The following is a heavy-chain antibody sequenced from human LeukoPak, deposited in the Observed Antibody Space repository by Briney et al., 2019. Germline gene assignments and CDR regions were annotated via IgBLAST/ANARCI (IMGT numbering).Heavy chain of an antibody. CDR2: IYTTGTT. D-gene: IGHD5-24*01. CDR1: GSSIGTYS. J-gene: IGHJ3*02. V-gene: IGHV4-4*09. CDR3: ARHRAEMATITDDAFDM. Sequence: PSETLSLTCTVSGSSIGTYSWSWIRQPPGKRLEWIGDIYTTGTTHYNPSLKSRVTMSLDTSKNLFSLRLSSVTAADTAVFYCARHRAEMATITDDAFDMWGQGTMVTVSS.